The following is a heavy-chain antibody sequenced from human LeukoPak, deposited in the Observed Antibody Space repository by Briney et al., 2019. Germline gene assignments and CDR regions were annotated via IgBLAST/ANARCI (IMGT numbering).Heavy chain of an antibody. CDR3: ARDLRGSVYDY. D-gene: IGHD3-10*01. V-gene: IGHV1-46*01. J-gene: IGHJ4*02. CDR1: GYTFTSYY. Sequence: ASVKVSCKASGYTFTSYYMHWVRQAPGQGLEWMGIINPSGGSTSYAQKCQGRVNMTRDMSTSTVYMELSSLRSEDTAVYYCARDLRGSVYDYWGQGTLVTVSS. CDR2: INPSGGST.